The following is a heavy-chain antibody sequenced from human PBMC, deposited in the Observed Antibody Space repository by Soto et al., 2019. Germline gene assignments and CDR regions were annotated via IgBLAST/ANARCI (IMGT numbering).Heavy chain of an antibody. CDR1: GGTFSSYA. J-gene: IGHJ4*02. V-gene: IGHV1-69*01. CDR3: ARGWGYDNSEYYYAF. Sequence: QVQLVQSGAEVKKPGSSVKVSCKASGGTFSSYAISWVRQAPGQGLEWMGGIIPMFGTPNYAQKFRGRVTITADESTSTVYMELSNLKSEDTAVYYCARGWGYDNSEYYYAFWGQGTLVTVSS. D-gene: IGHD3-22*01. CDR2: IIPMFGTP.